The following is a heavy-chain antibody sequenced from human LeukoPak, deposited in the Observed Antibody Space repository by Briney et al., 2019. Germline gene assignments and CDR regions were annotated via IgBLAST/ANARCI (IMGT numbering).Heavy chain of an antibody. CDR1: GGSVTSRAYS. J-gene: IGHJ4*02. Sequence: PSETLSLTCAVSGGSVTSRAYSCTWIRQPPGKGLEWLGYFYHSGSTYYNPSLKSRVTISVDRSKNQFSLKLGSVTAADTAVYYCASVPAAAHRGYFDFWGQGTLVTVSS. CDR2: FYHSGST. V-gene: IGHV4-30-2*01. CDR3: ASVPAAAHRGYFDF. D-gene: IGHD6-13*01.